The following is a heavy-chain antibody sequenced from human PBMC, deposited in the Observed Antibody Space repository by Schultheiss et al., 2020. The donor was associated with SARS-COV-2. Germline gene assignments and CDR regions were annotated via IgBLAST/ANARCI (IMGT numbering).Heavy chain of an antibody. CDR2: ISSSGSTI. V-gene: IGHV3-48*03. CDR1: GFTFSSYE. J-gene: IGHJ6*02. CDR3: ARDQVRHFDWLLRYYYGMDV. D-gene: IGHD3-9*01. Sequence: GGSLRLSCAASGFTFSSYEMNWVRQAPGKGLEWVSYISSSGSTIYYADSVKGRFTISRDNAKNSLYLQMNSLRAEDTAVYYCARDQVRHFDWLLRYYYGMDVWGQGTTVTVSS.